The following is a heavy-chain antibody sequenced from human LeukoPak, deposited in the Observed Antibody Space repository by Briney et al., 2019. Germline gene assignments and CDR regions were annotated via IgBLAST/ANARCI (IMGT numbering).Heavy chain of an antibody. D-gene: IGHD3-16*01. CDR1: GFTFSSNA. V-gene: IGHV3-23*01. CDR2: ISGSGGST. J-gene: IGHJ4*02. Sequence: GGSLRLSCAASGFTFSSNAMTWVRQAPGKGLEWVSAISGSGGSTYYADSVKGRFTISRDNSKNALYLQMNSLRAEDTAVYYCAKNIGGLDYWGQGTLVTVSS. CDR3: AKNIGGLDY.